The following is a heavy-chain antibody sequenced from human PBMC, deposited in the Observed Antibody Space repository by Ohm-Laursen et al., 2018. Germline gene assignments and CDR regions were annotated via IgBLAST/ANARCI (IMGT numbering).Heavy chain of an antibody. D-gene: IGHD3-10*01. V-gene: IGHV3-48*03. J-gene: IGHJ3*02. CDR1: GFTFSSYE. CDR3: ARRGVTGAFDI. CDR2: ISSSNGSSI. Sequence: SLRLSCAASGFTFSSYEMNWVRQAPGKGLEWVSYISSSNGSSIYYADSVKGRFTISRDNAKNSLYLQMNSLRAEDTAVYYCARRGVTGAFDIWGQGTMVTVSS.